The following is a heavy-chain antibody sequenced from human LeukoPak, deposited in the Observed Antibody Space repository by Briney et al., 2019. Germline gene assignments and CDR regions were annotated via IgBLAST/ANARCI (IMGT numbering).Heavy chain of an antibody. D-gene: IGHD2-15*01. CDR2: ISSGSSTI. Sequence: GGSLRLSCAASGFTFNAYHMNWVRQAPGKGLEWLAYISSGSSTIYYADSVKGRFTISRDNAKNSLYLQMNSLRAEDTAVYYCARDSPLGGLWGQGTLVTVSS. V-gene: IGHV3-48*04. CDR1: GFTFNAYH. J-gene: IGHJ4*02. CDR3: ARDSPLGGL.